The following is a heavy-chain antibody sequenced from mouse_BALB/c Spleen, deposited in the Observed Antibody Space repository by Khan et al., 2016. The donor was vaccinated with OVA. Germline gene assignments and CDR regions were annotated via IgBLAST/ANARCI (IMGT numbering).Heavy chain of an antibody. CDR1: GYSFTNYY. CDR2: IDPFSGGT. J-gene: IGHJ3*01. V-gene: IGHV1S135*01. D-gene: IGHD2-2*01. Sequence: EVQLQQSGPELMKPGASVKISCKASGYSFTNYYIHWVIQSHGKSLEWIGYIDPFSGGTTYNQKFKGKATLTVDKSSSTAYIQLSILTSEDSAVYYCTRHGFVAWFTYWGQGTLVTVSA. CDR3: TRHGFVAWFTY.